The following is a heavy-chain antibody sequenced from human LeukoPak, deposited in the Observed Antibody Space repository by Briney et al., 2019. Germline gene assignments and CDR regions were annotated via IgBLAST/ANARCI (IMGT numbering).Heavy chain of an antibody. V-gene: IGHV3-30-3*01. CDR1: GFTFSTYA. CDR2: ISYDGSNK. Sequence: PGGSLRLSCAASGFTFSTYAMSWVRQAPGKGLEWVAVISYDGSNKYYADSVKGRFTISRDNSKNTLYLQMNSLRAEDTAVYYCAREGGYQLLFYYYYMDVWGKGTTVTVSS. J-gene: IGHJ6*03. D-gene: IGHD2-2*01. CDR3: AREGGYQLLFYYYYMDV.